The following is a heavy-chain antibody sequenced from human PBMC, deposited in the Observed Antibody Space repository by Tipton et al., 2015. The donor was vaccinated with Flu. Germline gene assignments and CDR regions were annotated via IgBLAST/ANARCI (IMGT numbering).Heavy chain of an antibody. CDR3: ARDYGGHIYY. J-gene: IGHJ4*02. V-gene: IGHV4-4*07. CDR2: IYTSGST. Sequence: LRLSCTVSGGSISTYYWSWIRQPAGKGLEWIGRIYTSGSTNYNPSLKSRVTISVDTSKNQFSLKLSSVTAADTAVYYCARDYGGHIYYWGQGTLVTVSS. D-gene: IGHD2-21*01. CDR1: GGSISTYY.